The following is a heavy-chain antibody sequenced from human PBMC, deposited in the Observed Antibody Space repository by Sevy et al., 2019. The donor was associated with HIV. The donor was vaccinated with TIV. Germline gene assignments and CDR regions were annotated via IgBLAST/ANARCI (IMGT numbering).Heavy chain of an antibody. D-gene: IGHD5-18*01. Sequence: ASVKVSCKASGGTFSSYAISWVQQAPGQGLEWMGGIIPIFGTANYAQKFQGRVTITADKPTSTAYMELSSLRSEDTAVYYCARARRGYNYAFDIWGQGTMVTVSS. CDR2: IIPIFGTA. CDR1: GGTFSSYA. J-gene: IGHJ3*02. V-gene: IGHV1-69*06. CDR3: ARARRGYNYAFDI.